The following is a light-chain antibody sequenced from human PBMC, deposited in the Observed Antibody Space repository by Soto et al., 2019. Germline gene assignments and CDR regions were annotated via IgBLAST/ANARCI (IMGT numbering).Light chain of an antibody. Sequence: QSALTQPASVSGSPGQSIAISCTGTSSDVGGYDCVSWYQQHPGKAPKLMIYDVSNRPSGVSNRFSGSKSANTASLTISGLQAEDEADYYCCSYTTTSTYVFGTGTKVTVL. V-gene: IGLV2-14*01. CDR2: DVS. CDR3: CSYTTTSTYV. CDR1: SSDVGGYDC. J-gene: IGLJ1*01.